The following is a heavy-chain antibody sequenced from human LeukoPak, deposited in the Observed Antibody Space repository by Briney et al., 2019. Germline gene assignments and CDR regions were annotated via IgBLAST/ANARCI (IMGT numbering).Heavy chain of an antibody. Sequence: PGGSLRLSCSASGFTFSGYAMHWVRQAPGKGLEYVSAIISNGESTYYSDSVKDRFTISRDNSKNTLYLQMSSLRPEDTAVYYCVKNASTWYLFDYWGQGTLVTVSS. CDR3: VKNASTWYLFDY. J-gene: IGHJ4*02. CDR1: GFTFSGYA. V-gene: IGHV3-64*03. D-gene: IGHD6-13*01. CDR2: IISNGEST.